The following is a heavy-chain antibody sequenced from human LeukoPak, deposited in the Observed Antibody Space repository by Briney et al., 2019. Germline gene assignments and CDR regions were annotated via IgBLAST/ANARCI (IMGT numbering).Heavy chain of an antibody. CDR2: IIPILGIA. CDR1: GGTFSSYA. CDR3: ARLYDWLLSFDY. J-gene: IGHJ4*02. D-gene: IGHD3-9*01. V-gene: IGHV1-69*04. Sequence: GASVKVSCKASGGTFSSYAISWVRQAPGQGLEWMGRIIPILGIANYAQKFQGRVTITADKSTSTAYMELSSLRSEDTAVYYCARLYDWLLSFDYWGQGTLVIVSS.